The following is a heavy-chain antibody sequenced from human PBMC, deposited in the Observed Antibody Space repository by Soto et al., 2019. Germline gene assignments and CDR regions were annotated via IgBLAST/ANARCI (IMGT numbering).Heavy chain of an antibody. CDR1: GYTFTGYS. J-gene: IGHJ4*02. CDR3: AVLYSSAYDY. Sequence: QVQLVQSGAEVKKPGASVKVSCKASGYTFTGYSLHWVRQAPGQGLEWMGWINPNTGDTNYAQKFQAWVTMTRETSISTAYMELSRLRSEDTAVYYCAVLYSSAYDYWGQGTLVTVSS. V-gene: IGHV1-2*04. CDR2: INPNTGDT. D-gene: IGHD3-22*01.